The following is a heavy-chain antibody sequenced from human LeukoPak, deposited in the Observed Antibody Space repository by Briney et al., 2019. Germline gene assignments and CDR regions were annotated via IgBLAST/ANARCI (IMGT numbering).Heavy chain of an antibody. D-gene: IGHD3-3*01. Sequence: PSETLSLTCAVYGGSFSGYYWSWIRQPPGKGLEWIGEINHSGSTNYNPSLKSRVTISVDTSKNQFSLKLSSVTAADTAVYYCARHRMVRNPPDFWSRQDYFDYWGQGTLVTVSS. CDR2: INHSGST. CDR1: GGSFSGYY. V-gene: IGHV4-34*01. CDR3: ARHRMVRNPPDFWSRQDYFDY. J-gene: IGHJ4*02.